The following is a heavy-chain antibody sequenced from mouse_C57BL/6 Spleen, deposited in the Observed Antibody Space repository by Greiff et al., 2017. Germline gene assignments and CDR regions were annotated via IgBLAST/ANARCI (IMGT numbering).Heavy chain of an antibody. J-gene: IGHJ4*01. D-gene: IGHD2-3*01. V-gene: IGHV5-17*01. Sequence: EVQRVESGGGLVKPGGSLKLSCAASGFTFSDYGMHWVRQAPEKGLEWVAYISSGSSTIYYADTVKGRFTISRDNAKNTLFLQMTSLRSEDTAMYYCARREDGYYGAMDYWGQGTSVTVSS. CDR3: ARREDGYYGAMDY. CDR2: ISSGSSTI. CDR1: GFTFSDYG.